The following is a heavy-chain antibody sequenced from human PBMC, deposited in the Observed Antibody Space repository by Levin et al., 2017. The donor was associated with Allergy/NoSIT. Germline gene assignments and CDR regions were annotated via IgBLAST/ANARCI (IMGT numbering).Heavy chain of an antibody. V-gene: IGHV4-39*01. CDR2: IYNGGGNT. CDR3: ASYVSGKWTLDY. CDR1: GGSISSSSYR. J-gene: IGHJ4*02. D-gene: IGHD3-10*01. Sequence: KASETLSLTCTVSGGSISSSSYRWGWIRQPPGKGLEWMGSIYNGGGNTLYNPSLRSRVTISVDTSKNQFSLELRSVTAADTAVYYCASYVSGKWTLDYWGQGTLVTVSS.